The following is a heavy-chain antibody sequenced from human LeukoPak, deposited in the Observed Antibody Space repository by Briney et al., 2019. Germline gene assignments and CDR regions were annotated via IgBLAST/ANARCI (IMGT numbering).Heavy chain of an antibody. D-gene: IGHD4-17*01. CDR3: ATLYGDYPDY. CDR1: GFTFSNYG. CDR2: ISYDGSEK. V-gene: IGHV3-30*03. J-gene: IGHJ4*02. Sequence: GGSLRLSCVASGFTFSNYGMHWVRQAPGKGLEWVAVISYDGSEKFYADSVKGRFTISRDNSKNTLNLQMNSLRAEGTAVYYCATLYGDYPDYWGQGTLVTVSS.